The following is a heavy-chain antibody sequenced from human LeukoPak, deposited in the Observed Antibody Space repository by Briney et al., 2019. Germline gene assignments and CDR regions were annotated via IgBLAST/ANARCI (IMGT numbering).Heavy chain of an antibody. J-gene: IGHJ3*02. CDR2: ISGSGGST. D-gene: IGHD2-21*01. CDR1: GFTFSSYA. V-gene: IGHV3-23*01. CDR3: AKGVPRYEGGAWIDAFDI. Sequence: GGSLRLSCAASGFTFSSYAMSWVRQAPGKGLEWVSAISGSGGSTYYADSVKGRFTISRDNSKNTLSLQMNSLRAEDTAIYYCAKGVPRYEGGAWIDAFDIWGQGTMVTVSS.